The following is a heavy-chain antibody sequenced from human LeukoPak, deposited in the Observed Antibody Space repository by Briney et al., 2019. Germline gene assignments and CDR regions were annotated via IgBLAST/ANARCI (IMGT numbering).Heavy chain of an antibody. D-gene: IGHD5-18*01. CDR2: ISGSGGST. V-gene: IGHV3-23*01. J-gene: IGHJ4*02. CDR1: GFTFSSYG. Sequence: GGSLRPSCAASGFTFSSYGMSWVRQAPGKGLEWVSAISGSGGSTYYADSVKGRFTISRDNSKNTLYLQMNSLRAEDTAVYYCAKRLRYSYGHSLDYWGQGTLVTVSS. CDR3: AKRLRYSYGHSLDY.